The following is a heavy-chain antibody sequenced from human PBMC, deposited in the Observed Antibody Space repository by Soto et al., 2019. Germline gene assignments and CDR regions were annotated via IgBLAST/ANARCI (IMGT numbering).Heavy chain of an antibody. CDR1: GYTFTSHY. D-gene: IGHD3-10*01. Sequence: ASVKVSCKASGYTFTSHYMHWVRQAPGQGLEWMGIINPSGGSTSYAQKFQGRVTMTRDTSTSTVYMELSSLRSEDTAVYYCAIFTSRVEYYSMHFWCQGPIVTV. J-gene: IGHJ6*02. CDR3: AIFTSRVEYYSMHF. CDR2: INPSGGST. V-gene: IGHV1-46*01.